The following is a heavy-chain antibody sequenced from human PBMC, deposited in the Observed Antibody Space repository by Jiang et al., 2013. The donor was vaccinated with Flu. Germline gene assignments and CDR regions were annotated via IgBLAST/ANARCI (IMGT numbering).Heavy chain of an antibody. V-gene: IGHV1-46*01. CDR1: GYTFSSHY. J-gene: IGHJ5*02. CDR2: INPSGGST. CDR3: ARDLGWFDP. Sequence: GAEVKKPGASVKVSCKASGYTFSSHYMHWVRQAPGQGLEWMGIINPSGGSTNYAQKFQGRVTMTRDTSTSTVYMELSSLRSEDTAVYYCARDLGWFDPWGQGTLVTVSS. D-gene: IGHD3-16*01.